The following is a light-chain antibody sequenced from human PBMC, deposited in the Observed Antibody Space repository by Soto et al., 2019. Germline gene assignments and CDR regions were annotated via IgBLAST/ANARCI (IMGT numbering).Light chain of an antibody. CDR3: QQRNNWPPIT. J-gene: IGKJ5*01. Sequence: ESVLTQSPATLSLSPGERATLSCRASQSVRRYLAWYQQKPGQAPRLLIYDASTRATGIPARFSGSGSETDFTLAITSLEPEDFAVYYCQQRNNWPPITFGQGTRLEI. CDR1: QSVRRY. CDR2: DAS. V-gene: IGKV3-11*01.